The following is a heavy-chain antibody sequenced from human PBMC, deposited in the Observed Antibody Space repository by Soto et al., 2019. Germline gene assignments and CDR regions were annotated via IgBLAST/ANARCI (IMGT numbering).Heavy chain of an antibody. D-gene: IGHD2-2*01. CDR3: ERDRYCSTTSCPDDFDI. CDR2: ISISSRTI. V-gene: IGHV3-48*02. CDR1: GFTFSSYS. J-gene: IGHJ3*02. Sequence: EVQLVESGGGLVQPGGSLRLSCAASGFTFSSYSMNWVRQAPGKGLEWVLYISISSRTIYYADSVKGRFTISRDNAKNSLYLQMNSLRDEDTAVYYCERDRYCSTTSCPDDFDIWGQGTMVTASS.